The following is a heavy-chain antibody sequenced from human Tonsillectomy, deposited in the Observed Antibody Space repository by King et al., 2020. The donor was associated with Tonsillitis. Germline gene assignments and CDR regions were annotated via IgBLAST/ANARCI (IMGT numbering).Heavy chain of an antibody. V-gene: IGHV4-4*07. CDR3: ARDQXXXTFXRGFXDX. J-gene: IGHJ4*01. CDR1: GXSISSXY. Sequence: QLQESGPGLVKPSETLSLTCIVSGXSISSXYWSWIRQPAGXGLEWIGRIYTSGRTNYNPSLKSRVTMSVDPSKNQFSLMLSSVTAADTAVYYCARDQXXXTFXRGFXDXWGXGXLVTVS. CDR2: IYTSGRT.